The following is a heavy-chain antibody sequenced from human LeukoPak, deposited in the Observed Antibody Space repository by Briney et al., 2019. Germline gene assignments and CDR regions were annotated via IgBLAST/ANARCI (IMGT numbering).Heavy chain of an antibody. Sequence: SETLSLTCTISGGSICSHYWSWIRQPPGKGLEWIGYIYYSGSTNYNPSLESRVTISVDTSKRRFSLKLSSVTAADTAVYYCARVGASSSSWYYFDYWGQGTLVTVSS. CDR3: ARVGASSSSWYYFDY. CDR1: GGSICSHY. CDR2: IYYSGST. V-gene: IGHV4-59*11. D-gene: IGHD6-13*01. J-gene: IGHJ4*02.